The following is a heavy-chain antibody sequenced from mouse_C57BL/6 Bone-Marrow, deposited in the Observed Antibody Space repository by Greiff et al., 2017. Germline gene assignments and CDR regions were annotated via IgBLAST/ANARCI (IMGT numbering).Heavy chain of an antibody. D-gene: IGHD2-5*01. V-gene: IGHV1-72*01. Sequence: VQLQQPGAELVKPGASVKLSCKASGYTFTSYWMHWVKQRPGRGLEWIGRIDPNSGGTKYNEKFKSKATLTVDKPSSTAYMQLSSLTSEDSAVYYCVRYPLYSNYLTWFTYWGQGTLVTVSA. CDR3: VRYPLYSNYLTWFTY. J-gene: IGHJ3*01. CDR2: IDPNSGGT. CDR1: GYTFTSYW.